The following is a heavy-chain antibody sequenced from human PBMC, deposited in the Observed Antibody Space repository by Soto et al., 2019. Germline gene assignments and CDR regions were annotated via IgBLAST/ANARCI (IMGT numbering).Heavy chain of an antibody. CDR2: ISGSGGST. V-gene: IGHV3-23*01. CDR3: AKDQGIVVVPAATLDY. J-gene: IGHJ4*02. Sequence: GGSLRLSCAASGFTFSSYAMSWVRQAPGKGLEWVSAISGSGGSTYYADSVKGRFTISRDNSKNTLYLQMNSLRAEDTAVYYCAKDQGIVVVPAATLDYWGQGTLVTVSS. CDR1: GFTFSSYA. D-gene: IGHD2-2*01.